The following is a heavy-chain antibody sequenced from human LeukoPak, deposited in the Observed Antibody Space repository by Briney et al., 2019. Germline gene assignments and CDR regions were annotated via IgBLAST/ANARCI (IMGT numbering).Heavy chain of an antibody. CDR3: ARHVLGYDILTGYLSLSFVY. D-gene: IGHD3-9*01. Sequence: GESLKISCKGSGYSFTSYWISWVRQMPGKGLEWMGRIDPSDSYTNYSPSFQGHVTISADKSISTAYLQWSSLKASDTAMYYCARHVLGYDILTGYLSLSFVYWGQGTLVTVSS. CDR2: IDPSDSYT. CDR1: GYSFTSYW. J-gene: IGHJ4*02. V-gene: IGHV5-10-1*01.